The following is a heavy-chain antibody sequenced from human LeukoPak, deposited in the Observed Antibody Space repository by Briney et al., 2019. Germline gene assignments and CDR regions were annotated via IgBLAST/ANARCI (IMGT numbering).Heavy chain of an antibody. CDR1: GFTFSSYA. D-gene: IGHD5-18*01. CDR3: AKRGYSYGEGYFDY. V-gene: IGHV3-23*01. J-gene: IGHJ4*02. Sequence: GGSLRLSCAASGFTFSSYAMSWVRQAPGKGLEWVSAISGSGGSTYYADPVKGRFTISRDNSKNTLYLQMNSLRAEDTAVYYCAKRGYSYGEGYFDYWGQGTLVTVSS. CDR2: ISGSGGST.